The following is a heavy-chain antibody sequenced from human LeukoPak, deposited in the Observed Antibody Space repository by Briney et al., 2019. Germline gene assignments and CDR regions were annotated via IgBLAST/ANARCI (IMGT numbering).Heavy chain of an antibody. CDR2: IWYDGSNK. Sequence: GRSLRLSCAASGFTFSSYGMHWVRQAPGKGLEWVAVIWYDGSNKYYADSVKGRFTISRDNSKNTLYLQMNSLRAEDTAVYCCARDGSPPGGLNWFDPWGQGTLVTVSS. CDR1: GFTFSSYG. V-gene: IGHV3-33*01. J-gene: IGHJ5*02. D-gene: IGHD3-16*01. CDR3: ARDGSPPGGLNWFDP.